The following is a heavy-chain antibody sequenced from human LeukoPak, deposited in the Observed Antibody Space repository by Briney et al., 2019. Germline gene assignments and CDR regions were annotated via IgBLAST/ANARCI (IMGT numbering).Heavy chain of an antibody. Sequence: ASVKVSCKASGGTFSSYAISWVRQAPGQGLEWMGGIIPIFGTANYAQKFQGRVTITADESTSTAYMELSSLRSDDTAVYYCAREPGDDAAAGRKYYYYGMDVWGQGTTVTVSS. V-gene: IGHV1-69*13. CDR2: IIPIFGTA. D-gene: IGHD6-13*01. J-gene: IGHJ6*02. CDR3: AREPGDDAAAGRKYYYYGMDV. CDR1: GGTFSSYA.